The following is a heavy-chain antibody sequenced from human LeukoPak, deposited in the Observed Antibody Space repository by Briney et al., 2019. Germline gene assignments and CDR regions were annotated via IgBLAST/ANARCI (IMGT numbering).Heavy chain of an antibody. V-gene: IGHV3-48*03. J-gene: IGHJ4*02. CDR2: ISSSGSTI. CDR1: GFTFSSYE. CDR3: ARDKGGSYILDY. D-gene: IGHD1-26*01. Sequence: PGGSLRLSCAASGFTFSSYEMNWVRQAPGKGLEWVSYISSSGSTIYYADSVKGRFTISRDNAKNSLYLQMNSLRAEDTAVYYCARDKGGSYILDYWAREPWSPSPQ.